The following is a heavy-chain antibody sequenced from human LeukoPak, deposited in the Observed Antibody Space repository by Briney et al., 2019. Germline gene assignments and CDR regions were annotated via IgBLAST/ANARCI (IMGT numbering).Heavy chain of an antibody. Sequence: SETLSLTCTVSGYSISSGYYRGWIRQPPGKGLEWIGSIYHSGSTYYNPSLKSRVTISVDTSKNQFSLKLSSVTAADTAVYYCASPRRSYWGQGTLVTVSS. CDR1: GYSISSGYY. V-gene: IGHV4-38-2*02. J-gene: IGHJ4*02. CDR2: IYHSGST. CDR3: ASPRRSY.